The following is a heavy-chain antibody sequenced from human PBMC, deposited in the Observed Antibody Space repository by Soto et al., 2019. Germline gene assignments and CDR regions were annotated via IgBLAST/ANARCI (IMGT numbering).Heavy chain of an antibody. V-gene: IGHV3-7*03. J-gene: IGHJ4*02. CDR3: SQSLDY. CDR1: GFSVSSYW. Sequence: GGSLRLSCAASGFSVSSYWMDWVRQAPGKGLEWVANVNQDGSEKHYVASVKGRFTISRDNAKNSLYLQMSSLTAEDSDLYYCSQSLDYWGQGALVTVSS. CDR2: VNQDGSEK.